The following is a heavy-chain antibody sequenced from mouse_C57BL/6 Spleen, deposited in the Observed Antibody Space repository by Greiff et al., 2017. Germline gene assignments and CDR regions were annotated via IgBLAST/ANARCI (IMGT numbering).Heavy chain of an antibody. D-gene: IGHD1-1*01. CDR1: GYTFTSYW. CDR2: IHPNSGST. Sequence: VQLQQSGAELVKPGASVKLSCKASGYTFTSYWMHWVKQRPGQGLEWIGMIHPNSGSTNYNEKFKSKATLTVDKSSSTAYMQLSSLTSEDSAVYYCARWGLKIYSVDYWGQGTTLTVSS. J-gene: IGHJ2*01. CDR3: ARWGLKIYSVDY. V-gene: IGHV1-64*01.